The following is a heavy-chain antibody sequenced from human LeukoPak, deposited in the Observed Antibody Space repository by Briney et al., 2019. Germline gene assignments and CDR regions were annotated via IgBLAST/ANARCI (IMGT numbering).Heavy chain of an antibody. J-gene: IGHJ4*02. CDR2: IDEDGRMT. CDR1: GFAFETYW. Sequence: PGGSLRLSCTASGFAFETYWMHWVRQVPGKGLVWVSRIDEDGRMTNYADSVNGRFSISRDNAKNTLYLQMNSLRDEDTALYYCTRDLGGRSGYWGQGTLVTVSA. D-gene: IGHD1-26*01. V-gene: IGHV3-74*01. CDR3: TRDLGGRSGY.